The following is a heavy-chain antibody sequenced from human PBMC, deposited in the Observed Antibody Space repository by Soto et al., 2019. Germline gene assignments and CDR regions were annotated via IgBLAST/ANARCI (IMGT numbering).Heavy chain of an antibody. J-gene: IGHJ6*03. CDR3: ARDCSSTSCYYYYMDV. Sequence: GGSLRLSCAASGFTFSSYSMNWVRQAPGKGLEWVSYISSSSSTIYYADSVKGRFTISRDNAKNSLYLQMNSLRAEDTAVYYCARDCSSTSCYYYYMDVWGKGTTVTVSS. D-gene: IGHD2-2*01. CDR2: ISSSSSTI. V-gene: IGHV3-48*01. CDR1: GFTFSSYS.